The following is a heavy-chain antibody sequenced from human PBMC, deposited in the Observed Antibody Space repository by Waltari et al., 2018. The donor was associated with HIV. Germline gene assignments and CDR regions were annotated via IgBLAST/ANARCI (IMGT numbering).Heavy chain of an antibody. CDR3: AKGVGAVAGRGKYFDL. V-gene: IGHV3-23*04. Sequence: EVQLVESGGGLVQPGGSLRLSCAASGFTFSSYAMSWVRQAPGKGLEWVSAISGSGGSTYYADSVKGRFTISRDNAKNTLYLQMNSLRAEDTAVYYCAKGVGAVAGRGKYFDLWGRGTLVTVSS. CDR2: ISGSGGST. J-gene: IGHJ2*01. CDR1: GFTFSSYA. D-gene: IGHD6-19*01.